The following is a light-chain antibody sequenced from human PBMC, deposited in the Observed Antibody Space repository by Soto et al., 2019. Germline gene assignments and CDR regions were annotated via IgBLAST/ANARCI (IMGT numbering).Light chain of an antibody. CDR3: QQFHNGPPIT. V-gene: IGKV3D-15*01. CDR2: GAS. Sequence: TRPPVKKTLSTGERATLSCRASQSVSSSYLAWYQQKPGQAPRLLIYGASSRATGIPARFSGSGSGTEFTLTISSLQSEDFAVYYCQQFHNGPPITFGQGTRWRL. CDR1: QSVSSSY. J-gene: IGKJ5*01.